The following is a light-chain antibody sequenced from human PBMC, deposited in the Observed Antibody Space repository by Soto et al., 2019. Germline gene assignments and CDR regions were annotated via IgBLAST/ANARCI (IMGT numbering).Light chain of an antibody. J-gene: IGKJ2*01. CDR2: GAS. V-gene: IGKV1-9*01. CDR3: QQLTNYRFT. CDR1: QGINSF. Sequence: IQLTQSPSSLSASVGDRVTITCRASQGINSFLAWYQQKPGKAPKLLIYGASTLQSGVPSRFSGSGSGTDFTLTISSVEPKDFATYYCQQLTNYRFTFGQGTKLQIK.